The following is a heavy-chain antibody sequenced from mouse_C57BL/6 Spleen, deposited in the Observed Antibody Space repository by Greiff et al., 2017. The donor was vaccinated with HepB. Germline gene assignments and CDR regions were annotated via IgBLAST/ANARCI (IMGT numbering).Heavy chain of an antibody. CDR2: IYPGDGDT. CDR1: GYAFSSSW. CDR3: AREGNYYDYVLFAY. J-gene: IGHJ3*01. D-gene: IGHD2-4*01. V-gene: IGHV1-82*01. Sequence: QVQLQQSGPELVKPGASVKISCKASGYAFSSSWMNWVKQRPGKGLEWIGRIYPGDGDTNYNGKFKGKATLTADKSSSTAYMQLSSLTSEDSAVYFCAREGNYYDYVLFAYWGQGTLVTVSA.